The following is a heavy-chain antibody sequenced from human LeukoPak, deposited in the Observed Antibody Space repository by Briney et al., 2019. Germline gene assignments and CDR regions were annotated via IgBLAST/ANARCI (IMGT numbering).Heavy chain of an antibody. CDR2: MNPNSGNT. V-gene: IGHV1-8*01. J-gene: IGHJ4*02. D-gene: IGHD2-15*01. CDR3: ARATVREVVAAAYYFDY. Sequence: AASVKVSCKASGYTFTSYDINWVRQATGRGLEWMGWMNPNSGNTGYAQKFQGRVTMTRNTSISTAYMELSSLRSEDTAVYYCARATVREVVAAAYYFDYWGLGTLVTVSS. CDR1: GYTFTSYD.